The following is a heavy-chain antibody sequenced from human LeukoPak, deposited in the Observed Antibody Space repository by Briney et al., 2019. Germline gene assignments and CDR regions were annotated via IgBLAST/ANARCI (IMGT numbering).Heavy chain of an antibody. V-gene: IGHV3-7*03. Sequence: GGSLRLSCAASGFTFSSYAMSWVRQAPGKGLEWVANIKQDGSEKNYVDSVKGRFTISRDNAKNSLYLQMNSLRAEDTAVYYCTRDYRGTFDYWGQGTLVTVSS. CDR3: TRDYRGTFDY. CDR1: GFTFSSYA. CDR2: IKQDGSEK. J-gene: IGHJ4*02. D-gene: IGHD1-26*01.